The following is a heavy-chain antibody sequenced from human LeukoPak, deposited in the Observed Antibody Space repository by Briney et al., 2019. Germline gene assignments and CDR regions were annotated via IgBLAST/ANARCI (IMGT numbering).Heavy chain of an antibody. CDR1: GGSISSYY. D-gene: IGHD3-10*01. J-gene: IGHJ6*02. CDR3: ERDGDRSSVYYYSGMDV. Sequence: SETLSLTCTVSGGSISSYYWSWIRQPPGKGLEWIGNIYYSGSTNYNPSLKRRVTISVDTSKNQVSLKLSSVTAADTAVYYCERDGDRSSVYYYSGMDVWGQGTTVTVSS. V-gene: IGHV4-59*01. CDR2: IYYSGST.